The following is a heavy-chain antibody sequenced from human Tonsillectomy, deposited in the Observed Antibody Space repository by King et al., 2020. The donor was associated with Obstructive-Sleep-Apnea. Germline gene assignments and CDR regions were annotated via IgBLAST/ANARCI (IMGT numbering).Heavy chain of an antibody. CDR1: GFIFDGYA. D-gene: IGHD6-19*01. J-gene: IGHJ4*02. CDR3: AKDKDSSGWYADY. V-gene: IGHV3-9*01. Sequence: VQLVESGGGLVQPGRSLRLSCVASGFIFDGYAIHWVRQGPGKCLELVPVIRWQCWSIGYLDSVKGRFTISRDNVKKSLYLQMNSLRVEDTALYYCAKDKDSSGWYADYWGQGTLVTVSS. CDR2: IRWQCWSI.